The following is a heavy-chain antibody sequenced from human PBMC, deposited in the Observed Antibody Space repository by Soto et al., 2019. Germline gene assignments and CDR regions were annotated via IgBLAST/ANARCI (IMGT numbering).Heavy chain of an antibody. D-gene: IGHD2-21*01. CDR1: GFTFSSYS. CDR2: ISYSSGTI. CDR3: AKCISDISRVCYSYYGMDV. V-gene: IGHV3-48*02. Sequence: GGSLRLSCAASGFTFSSYSMSWVRQAPGKGLEWVSYISYSSGTIYYADSVKGRFTISRDNAEKSLYLQMNSLRDEDTAVYYCAKCISDISRVCYSYYGMDVWGQGTTVTV. J-gene: IGHJ6*02.